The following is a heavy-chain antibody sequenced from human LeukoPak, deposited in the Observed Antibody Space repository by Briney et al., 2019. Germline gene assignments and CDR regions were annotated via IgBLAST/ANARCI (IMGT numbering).Heavy chain of an antibody. CDR3: ARSWVGDYYYYYYMDV. J-gene: IGHJ6*03. V-gene: IGHV4-34*01. D-gene: IGHD2-21*02. Sequence: SETLSLTRAVYGGSFSGYYWSCIRQPPGKGLEWIGEINHSGSTNYNPSLKSRVTISVDTSKNQFSLKLSSVTAADTAVYCCARSWVGDYYYYYYMDVWGKGTTVTVSS. CDR2: INHSGST. CDR1: GGSFSGYY.